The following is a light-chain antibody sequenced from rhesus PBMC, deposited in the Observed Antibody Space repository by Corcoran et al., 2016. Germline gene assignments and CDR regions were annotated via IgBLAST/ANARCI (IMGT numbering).Light chain of an antibody. J-gene: IGKJ4*01. CDR2: GAA. CDR3: QQESNWSLT. CDR1: QSVSSR. V-gene: IGKV3-17*02. Sequence: EILMTQSPATLSLSPGERATLSCRASQSVSSRLAWYPQKPGHPPRLLLYGAACRVPGIPDRCSGSGSGTDFTLTVSSLEPEDVAVYFCQQESNWSLTFGGGTKVAVK.